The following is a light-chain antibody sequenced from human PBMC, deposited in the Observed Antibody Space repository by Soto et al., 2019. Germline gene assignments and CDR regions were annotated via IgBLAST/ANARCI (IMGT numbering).Light chain of an antibody. Sequence: EIVMTQSPLTLSASPGERAIFSCRASQSVGSNIAWYQQKPGQSPRLLVYDASTRATGIPARFSASGSETDFTLTISSLEPEDFAVYYCQQRSSRPREISFGQGTRLEIK. CDR1: QSVGSN. CDR2: DAS. J-gene: IGKJ5*01. CDR3: QQRSSRPREIS. V-gene: IGKV3-11*01.